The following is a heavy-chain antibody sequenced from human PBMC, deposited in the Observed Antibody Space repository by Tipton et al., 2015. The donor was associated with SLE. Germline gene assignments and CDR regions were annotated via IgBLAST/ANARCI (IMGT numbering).Heavy chain of an antibody. V-gene: IGHV3-23*01. CDR2: ISGIGADT. Sequence: GSLRLSCKASGFTFSSYAMNWVRQAPGKGLGWVSAISGIGADTNYADSVKGRFTISRDSPKNTLSLQMNSLRAEDTAVYYCARDRGLYYGNGFDIWGQGTMVTVSS. CDR3: ARDRGLYYGNGFDI. J-gene: IGHJ3*02. CDR1: GFTFSSYA. D-gene: IGHD3-16*01.